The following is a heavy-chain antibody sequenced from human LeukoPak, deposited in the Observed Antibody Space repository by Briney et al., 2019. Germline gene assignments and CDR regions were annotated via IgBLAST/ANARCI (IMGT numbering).Heavy chain of an antibody. J-gene: IGHJ4*02. CDR2: IYYSGST. V-gene: IGHV4-31*03. CDR1: GGSISSGGYY. D-gene: IGHD3-10*01. Sequence: SETPSLTCTVSGGSISSGGYYWSWIRQHPGKGLEWIGYIYYSGSTYYNPSLKSRVTISVDTSKNQFSLKLSSVTAADTAVYYCARGLITMVRGELDYWGQGSLVTVSS. CDR3: ARGLITMVRGELDY.